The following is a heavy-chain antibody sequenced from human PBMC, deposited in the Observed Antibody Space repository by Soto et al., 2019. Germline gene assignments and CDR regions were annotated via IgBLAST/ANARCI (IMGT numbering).Heavy chain of an antibody. Sequence: PGGSLRLSCAASGFTFSSYSMNWVRQAPGKGLEWVSSISSSSSYIYYADSVKGRFTISRDNAKNSLYLQMNSLRAEDTAVYYCARERRHSSSWYPDXWGQGTLVTVSS. V-gene: IGHV3-21*01. D-gene: IGHD6-13*01. CDR2: ISSSSSYI. J-gene: IGHJ4*02. CDR1: GFTFSSYS. CDR3: ARERRHSSSWYPDX.